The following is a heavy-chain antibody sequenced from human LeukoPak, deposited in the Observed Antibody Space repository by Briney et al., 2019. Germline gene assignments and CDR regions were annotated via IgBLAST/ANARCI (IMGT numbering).Heavy chain of an antibody. CDR3: ARKGSSGWSPMFDY. CDR1: GFTFSSYS. J-gene: IGHJ4*02. D-gene: IGHD6-19*01. CDR2: ISSSSSYI. Sequence: GGSLRLSCAASGFTFSSYSMNWVRQAPGKGLEWVSSISSSSSYIYYADSVKGRFTISRDNAKNSLYLQMNSLRAEDTAVYYCARKGSSGWSPMFDYWGQGTLVTVS. V-gene: IGHV3-21*01.